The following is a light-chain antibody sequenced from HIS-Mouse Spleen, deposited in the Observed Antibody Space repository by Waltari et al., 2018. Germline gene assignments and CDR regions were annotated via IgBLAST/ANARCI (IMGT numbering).Light chain of an antibody. CDR3: YSTNSSGNHKEV. Sequence: SYELTQPPSVSVSPGQTARITCSGDALPKKYAYWSQQKAGLDPVLVIYEDSKRPSGIPERFSGSSSGTMATLTISGAQVEDEADYYCYSTNSSGNHKEVFGGGTKLTVL. V-gene: IGLV3-10*01. CDR1: ALPKKY. CDR2: EDS. J-gene: IGLJ2*01.